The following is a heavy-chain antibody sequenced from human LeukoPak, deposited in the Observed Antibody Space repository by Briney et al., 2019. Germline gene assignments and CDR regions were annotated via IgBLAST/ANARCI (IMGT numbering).Heavy chain of an antibody. Sequence: PSETLSLTCTISDGSIRSYYWNWIRQTPGKGLEWIGYIYYSGSTNYNPSLKSRVTISVDTSKNQFSLKLSSVTAADTAVYYCARVRWELAPGYFDYWGQGTLVTVSS. D-gene: IGHD1-26*01. CDR3: ARVRWELAPGYFDY. CDR1: DGSIRSYY. CDR2: IYYSGST. V-gene: IGHV4-59*01. J-gene: IGHJ4*02.